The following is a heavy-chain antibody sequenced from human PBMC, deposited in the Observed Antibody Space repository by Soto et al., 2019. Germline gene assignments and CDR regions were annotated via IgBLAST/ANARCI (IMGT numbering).Heavy chain of an antibody. J-gene: IGHJ4*02. V-gene: IGHV3-23*01. Sequence: PGGSLRLSCATAGFNFDNYAMSWVRQPPGKGLEWVSSISGYGGSTWYADSVQGRFTIARDNSKNTLYLEMNSLRAQDTALYYCARYPQEVLAHYFDYWGKGTLVTVSS. CDR1: GFNFDNYA. D-gene: IGHD2-15*01. CDR2: ISGYGGST. CDR3: ARYPQEVLAHYFDY.